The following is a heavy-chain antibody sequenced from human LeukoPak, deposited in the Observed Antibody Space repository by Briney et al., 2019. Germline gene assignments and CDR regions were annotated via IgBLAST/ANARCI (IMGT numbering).Heavy chain of an antibody. CDR1: GFTDNSNY. J-gene: IGHJ4*02. Sequence: PGGSLRLSCAASGFTDNSNYLSWVRQAPGKGLEWVSTLYNTGNTYYANSVKGRFSISRDNSKNTLFLQMNSLRAEDTAVYYCARLTPAAGRLYFVDWGPGTLVTVSS. CDR2: LYNTGNT. V-gene: IGHV3-53*01. CDR3: ARLTPAAGRLYFVD. D-gene: IGHD6-13*01.